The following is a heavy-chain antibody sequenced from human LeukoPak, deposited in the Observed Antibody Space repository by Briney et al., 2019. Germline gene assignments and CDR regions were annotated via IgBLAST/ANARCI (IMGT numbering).Heavy chain of an antibody. CDR3: ARGPYSSGRYYFDY. CDR2: ISSNGGIA. D-gene: IGHD6-19*01. CDR1: GFTFSSYA. J-gene: IGHJ4*02. V-gene: IGHV3-64*01. Sequence: GGSLRLSCAASGFTFSSYAMHWVRQAPGRGLEYVSAISSNGGIAYYANSVKGRFTISRDNSKNTLYLQMGSLRAEDMAVYYCARGPYSSGRYYFDYWGQGTLVTVSS.